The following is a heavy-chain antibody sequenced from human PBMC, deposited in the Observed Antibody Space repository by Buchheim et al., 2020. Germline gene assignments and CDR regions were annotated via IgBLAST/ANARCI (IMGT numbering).Heavy chain of an antibody. D-gene: IGHD5-12*01. V-gene: IGHV4-39*01. J-gene: IGHJ4*02. Sequence: QLQLQESGPGLVKPSETLSLTCTVSGGSISSSSYYWGWIRQPPGKGLEWIGSIYYSGSTYYNPSLKSRVTISVDTSKNQFSLKLSSVTAADTAVYYCARHPFYSGYALPFDYWGQGTL. CDR2: IYYSGST. CDR1: GGSISSSSYY. CDR3: ARHPFYSGYALPFDY.